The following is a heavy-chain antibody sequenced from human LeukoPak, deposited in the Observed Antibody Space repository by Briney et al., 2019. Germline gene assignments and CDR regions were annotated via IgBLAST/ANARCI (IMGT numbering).Heavy chain of an antibody. Sequence: QSGGSLRLSCAASGFTFSSYGMHWVRQAPGKGLEWVAVISYDGSNKYYADSVKGRFTISRDNSKNTLYLQMNSLRAEDTAVYYCAKDRHSGYDFYYYYMDVWGKGTTVTVSS. CDR1: GFTFSSYG. CDR2: ISYDGSNK. D-gene: IGHD5-12*01. CDR3: AKDRHSGYDFYYYYMDV. V-gene: IGHV3-30*18. J-gene: IGHJ6*03.